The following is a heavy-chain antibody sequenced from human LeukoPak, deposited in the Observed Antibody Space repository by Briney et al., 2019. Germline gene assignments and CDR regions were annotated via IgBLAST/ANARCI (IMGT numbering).Heavy chain of an antibody. V-gene: IGHV3-30*04. CDR3: AKDHPSDL. J-gene: IGHJ2*01. Sequence: PGRSLRLSCAASGFTFNTYAMKWVRQAPGKGLEWMAVVLSDGSDQYYADSVKGRFTISRDTSKNTLHLQMSSLRPEDTAVYYCAKDHPSDLWGRGTLVIVSS. CDR1: GFTFNTYA. CDR2: VLSDGSDQ.